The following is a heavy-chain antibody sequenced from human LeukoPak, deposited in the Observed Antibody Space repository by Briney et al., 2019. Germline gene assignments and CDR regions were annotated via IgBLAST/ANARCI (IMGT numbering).Heavy chain of an antibody. Sequence: ASVTLSCKASGYAFTSYGISWVRQAPGQGLEWVGWISTYNGHTNYAQNLQGRVTMTTDTSTSTAYMELRSLRSDDTAVYYCVRVRVEVRGAFDYWGQGTLVTVSS. D-gene: IGHD3-10*01. V-gene: IGHV1-18*01. J-gene: IGHJ4*02. CDR1: GYAFTSYG. CDR3: VRVRVEVRGAFDY. CDR2: ISTYNGHT.